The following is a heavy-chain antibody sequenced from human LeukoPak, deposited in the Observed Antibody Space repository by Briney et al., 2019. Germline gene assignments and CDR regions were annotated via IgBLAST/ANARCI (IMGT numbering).Heavy chain of an antibody. CDR3: ARVWELSFDY. CDR2: IYSGGST. Sequence: GGSLRLSCAASGGTVTTDHMSWVRQAPGKGLEWVSVIYSGGSTNHADSVTGRFTISRDISKNTVHLQMNSLRAEDTAVYYCARVWELSFDYWGQGTLVTVSS. D-gene: IGHD1-26*01. J-gene: IGHJ4*02. CDR1: GGTVTTDH. V-gene: IGHV3-53*01.